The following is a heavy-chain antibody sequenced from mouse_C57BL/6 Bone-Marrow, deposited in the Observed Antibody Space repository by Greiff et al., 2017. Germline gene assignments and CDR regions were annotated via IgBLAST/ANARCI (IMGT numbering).Heavy chain of an antibody. Sequence: VKLVESGAELARPGASVKMSCKASGYTFTSYTMHWVQQRPGQGLEWIGYINPSSGYTKYNQKFKDKATLTADKSSSTAYMQLSSLTSEDSAVYYCARSGGWLLSFAYWGQGTLVTVSA. CDR3: ARSGGWLLSFAY. V-gene: IGHV1-4*01. D-gene: IGHD2-3*01. J-gene: IGHJ3*01. CDR1: GYTFTSYT. CDR2: INPSSGYT.